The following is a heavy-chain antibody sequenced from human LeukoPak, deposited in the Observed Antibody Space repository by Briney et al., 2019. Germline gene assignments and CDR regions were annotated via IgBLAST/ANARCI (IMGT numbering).Heavy chain of an antibody. CDR3: ARFYYDSSAYYPFDY. V-gene: IGHV1-46*01. J-gene: IGHJ4*02. Sequence: GASVKVSCKASGYTFTSYYMHWVRQAPGQGLEWMGIINPSGGSTSYAQKFQGRVTMTRDTSTSTAYMELRSLRSDDTAVYYCARFYYDSSAYYPFDYWGQGTLVTVSS. CDR1: GYTFTSYY. CDR2: INPSGGST. D-gene: IGHD3-22*01.